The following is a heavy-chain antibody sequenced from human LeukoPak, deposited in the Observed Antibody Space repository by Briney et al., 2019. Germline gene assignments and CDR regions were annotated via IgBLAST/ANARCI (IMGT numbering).Heavy chain of an antibody. CDR3: ARDKGLAVVGPVDY. Sequence: SVKVSCKASGYIFTGHYIHWVRQARGQGLERMGWINPNSGATNYAQKFQGRVTMTRDTSISTAYMELSRLRSDDTAVYYCARDKGLAVVGPVDYWGKGTLVTVSS. D-gene: IGHD6-13*01. CDR1: GYIFTGHY. V-gene: IGHV1-2*02. J-gene: IGHJ4*02. CDR2: INPNSGAT.